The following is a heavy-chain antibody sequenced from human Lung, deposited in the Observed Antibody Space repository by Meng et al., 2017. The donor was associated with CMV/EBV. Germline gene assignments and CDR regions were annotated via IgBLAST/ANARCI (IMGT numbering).Heavy chain of an antibody. Sequence: SETPVLTCTVSGASISDFYWSWIRQPPGKGLEWIGYIHESGNTKYNPSLTSRITMSIDTSENQFSLRLNSVTAADTAIYYCATVGYCDGADCYIGLFDPWGQGNRVNGAS. V-gene: IGHV4-59*01. D-gene: IGHD2-21*02. CDR3: ATVGYCDGADCYIGLFDP. CDR2: IHESGNT. CDR1: GASISDFY. J-gene: IGHJ5*02.